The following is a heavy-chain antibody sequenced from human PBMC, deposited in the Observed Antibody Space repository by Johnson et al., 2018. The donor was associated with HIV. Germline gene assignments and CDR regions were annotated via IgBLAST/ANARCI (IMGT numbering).Heavy chain of an antibody. V-gene: IGHV3-66*01. Sequence: VQLVESGGGLVQPGRSLRLSCAASGFTFSSYGMHWVRQAPGKGLEWVAVIYSGGSTYYADSVKGRFTISRDNSKNTLYFQMNSLRAEDTAVYYCARAYSYGAFDIWGQGTMVTVSS. CDR3: ARAYSYGAFDI. CDR1: GFTFSSYG. D-gene: IGHD5-18*01. J-gene: IGHJ3*02. CDR2: IYSGGST.